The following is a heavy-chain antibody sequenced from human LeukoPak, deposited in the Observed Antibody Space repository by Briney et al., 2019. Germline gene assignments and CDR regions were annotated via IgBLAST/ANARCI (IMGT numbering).Heavy chain of an antibody. Sequence: GASVKVSCKASGYTFTDSYIHWVRQAPGQGLEWMGCINPTSGGATYAQKFQGRVTMTRDTSITTSYVELSSLTSDDMAVYYCARSRSHDYWGQGTLVTVSS. CDR3: ARSRSHDY. J-gene: IGHJ4*02. V-gene: IGHV1-2*02. CDR2: INPTSGGA. CDR1: GYTFTDSY. D-gene: IGHD6-13*01.